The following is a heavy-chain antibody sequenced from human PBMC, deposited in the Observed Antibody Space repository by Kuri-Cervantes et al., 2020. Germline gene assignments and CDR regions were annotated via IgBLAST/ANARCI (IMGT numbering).Heavy chain of an antibody. CDR2: IKKDGSDG. J-gene: IGHJ4*02. V-gene: IGHV3-7*01. D-gene: IGHD2/OR15-2a*01. CDR3: AGEPRNLAY. Sequence: GESLKISCAASGFTFSYYWMAWVRQAPGKGLEWVAMIKKDGSDGYYVDSVKGRVTISRDNVINSLFLLINSLRAEDSAVYYCAGEPRNLAYWGRGTLVTVSS. CDR1: GFTFSYYW.